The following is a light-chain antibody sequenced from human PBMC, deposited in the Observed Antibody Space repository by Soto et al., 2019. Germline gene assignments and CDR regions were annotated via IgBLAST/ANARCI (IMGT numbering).Light chain of an antibody. CDR2: GAS. CDR1: QSVISSF. J-gene: IGKJ1*01. V-gene: IGKV3-20*01. Sequence: NVLTHAPCTLSLSPLERATLSFMASQSVISSFLAWYQQKPGQAPRVLIYGASSRATGIPDRFSGSGSGTDFTFTISRLEPEDFAVYYCQQYDGSSTFGQGTKVDIK. CDR3: QQYDGSST.